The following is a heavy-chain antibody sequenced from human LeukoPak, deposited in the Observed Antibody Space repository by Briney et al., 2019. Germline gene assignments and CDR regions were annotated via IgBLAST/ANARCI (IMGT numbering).Heavy chain of an antibody. CDR2: IYYTGIT. J-gene: IGHJ6*03. CDR3: ARTQEAGYSSGRYDSYYYYYMDV. V-gene: IGHV4-39*07. D-gene: IGHD6-19*01. Sequence: SETLSLTCTVSGGSISDSSYYWGWIRQPPGKGLEWIGSIYYTGITYYNPSLKSRVTILVDTSKNQFSLKLSSVTAADTAVYFCARTQEAGYSSGRYDSYYYYYMDVWGKGTTVTISS. CDR1: GGSISDSSYY.